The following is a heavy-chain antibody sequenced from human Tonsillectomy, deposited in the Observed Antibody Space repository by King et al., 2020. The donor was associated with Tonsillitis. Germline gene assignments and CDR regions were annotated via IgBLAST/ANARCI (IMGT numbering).Heavy chain of an antibody. CDR3: ARAAVSSWSFDY. D-gene: IGHD6-13*01. Sequence: VQLQQSGPGLVKPSQTLSLTCAISGDSVSSNSAAWNWIRQSPSRGLEWLGRTYHRSKWFNDFTVSVKGRITINPDTSKNQFSLQLNSVTPEDTAVYYCARAAVSSWSFDYWGQGTLVTVSS. CDR1: GDSVSSNSAA. V-gene: IGHV6-1*01. CDR2: TYHRSKWFN. J-gene: IGHJ4*02.